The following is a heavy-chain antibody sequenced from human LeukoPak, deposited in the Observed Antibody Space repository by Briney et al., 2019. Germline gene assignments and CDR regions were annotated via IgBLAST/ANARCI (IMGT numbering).Heavy chain of an antibody. D-gene: IGHD6-19*01. Sequence: GASVKVSLTTSGYTFATYSINWVRQAPGQGLGWMGWISGYSGSTNYSQKLQGRVTMTTDTSTTSAYMELRSLKSDDTAVYYCARGHSSGRDYYFDTWGQGTLVTVSS. CDR3: ARGHSSGRDYYFDT. J-gene: IGHJ4*02. CDR1: GYTFATYS. V-gene: IGHV1-18*01. CDR2: ISGYSGST.